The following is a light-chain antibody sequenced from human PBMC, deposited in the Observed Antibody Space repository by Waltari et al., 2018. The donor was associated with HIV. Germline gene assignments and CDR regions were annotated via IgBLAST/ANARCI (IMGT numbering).Light chain of an antibody. CDR3: GAWDDSLHGPL. Sequence: QSVLTQPPSASGTPGQRVPISCSGSHCNTRNNPVEWYQQLPGTAPKLLIYSNNQRPSGVPDRFSGSKSGTSGSLAISGLQSEDEADYYCGAWDDSLHGPLFGGGTKLTVL. CDR1: HCNTRNNP. J-gene: IGLJ2*01. CDR2: SNN. V-gene: IGLV1-44*01.